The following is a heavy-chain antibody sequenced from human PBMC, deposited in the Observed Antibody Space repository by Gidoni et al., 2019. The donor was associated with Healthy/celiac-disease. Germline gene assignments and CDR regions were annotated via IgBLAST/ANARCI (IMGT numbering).Heavy chain of an antibody. CDR2: ISYDGSNK. V-gene: IGHV3-30-3*01. J-gene: IGHJ4*02. CDR1: GFTFSSYA. D-gene: IGHD2-15*01. CDR3: ARANTKGVVVVAADY. Sequence: QVQLVESGGGVVQPGRSLRLSCAASGFTFSSYAMHWVRQAPGKGLEWVAVISYDGSNKYYADSVKGRFTISRDNSKNTLYLQMNSLRAEDTAVYYCARANTKGVVVVAADYWGQGTLVTVSS.